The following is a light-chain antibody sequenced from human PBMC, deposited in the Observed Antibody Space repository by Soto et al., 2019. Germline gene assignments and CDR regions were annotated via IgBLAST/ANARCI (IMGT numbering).Light chain of an antibody. J-gene: IGKJ5*01. CDR3: QQYGILPIT. Sequence: EIVLTQSPVTLSVSPGERATLSCRASQSVSSNLAWYQQKPGQAPRLLIYRASSRATGIPDRFSGSGSGTDFTLTISRLEPEDFAIYYCQQYGILPITFGQGTLLEI. CDR2: RAS. CDR1: QSVSSN. V-gene: IGKV3-20*01.